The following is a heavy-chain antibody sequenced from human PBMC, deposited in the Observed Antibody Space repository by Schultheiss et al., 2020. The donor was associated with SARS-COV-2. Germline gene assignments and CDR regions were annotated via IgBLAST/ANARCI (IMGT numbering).Heavy chain of an antibody. J-gene: IGHJ5*02. Sequence: SETLSLTCAVYGGSFSGYYWIRQPPGKGLEWIGEINHSGSTNYNPSLKSRVTISVDTSKNQFSLKLSSVTAADTAVYYCARDDGDYPEYNWFDPWGQGTLVTVSS. CDR3: ARDDGDYPEYNWFDP. CDR2: INHSGST. D-gene: IGHD4-17*01. CDR1: GGSFSGYY. V-gene: IGHV4-34*01.